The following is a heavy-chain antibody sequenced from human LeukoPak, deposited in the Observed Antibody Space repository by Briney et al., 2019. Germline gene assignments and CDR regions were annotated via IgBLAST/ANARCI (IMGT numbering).Heavy chain of an antibody. CDR2: IYTSGST. CDR3: ARDLGKMVRGVIIPRSYFDY. CDR1: GGSISSYY. J-gene: IGHJ4*02. D-gene: IGHD3-10*01. V-gene: IGHV4-4*07. Sequence: SETLSLTCTVSGGSISSYYWSWIRQPAGKGLEWIGRIYTSGSTNYNPSLKSRVTMSVDTSKNQFSLKLSSVTAADTAVYYCARDLGKMVRGVIIPRSYFDYWGQGTLVTVSS.